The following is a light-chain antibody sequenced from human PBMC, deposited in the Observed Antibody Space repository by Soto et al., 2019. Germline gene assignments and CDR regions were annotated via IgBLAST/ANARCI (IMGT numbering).Light chain of an antibody. CDR2: DAS. CDR3: QQYGSSPWT. Sequence: EIVLTQSPATLSLSPGERATLSCGASQSVSTNYVAWYQKRPGLAPRLLIYDASTRATAISDRFTGSGSGTDFTLTISRVEPEDFAVYCCQQYGSSPWTFGQGTKVDIK. J-gene: IGKJ1*01. V-gene: IGKV3D-20*01. CDR1: QSVSTNY.